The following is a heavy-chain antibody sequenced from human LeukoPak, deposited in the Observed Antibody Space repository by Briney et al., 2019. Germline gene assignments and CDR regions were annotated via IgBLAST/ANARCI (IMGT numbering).Heavy chain of an antibody. D-gene: IGHD6-13*01. J-gene: IGHJ6*03. CDR3: ATLPSAAAGTPRYYYYMDV. CDR2: IKQDGSEK. V-gene: IGHV3-7*01. Sequence: GGSLRLSCAASGFTFSSYWMSWVRQAPGKGLEWVANIKQDGSEKYYVDSVKGRFTISRDNAKNSLYLQMNSLRAEDTAVYYCATLPSAAAGTPRYYYYMDVWGKGTTVTISS. CDR1: GFTFSSYW.